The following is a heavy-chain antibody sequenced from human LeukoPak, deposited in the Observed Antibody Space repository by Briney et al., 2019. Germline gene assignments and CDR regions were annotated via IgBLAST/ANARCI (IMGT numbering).Heavy chain of an antibody. CDR1: GGSISSVSYD. D-gene: IGHD2-2*01. J-gene: IGHJ6*03. CDR2: SFTSGST. Sequence: SGTLSLTCTVSGGSISSVSYDWGWIRQPAGKGLEWSALSFTSGSTNYNPSLKSRVTISVDTSKNQFSLKLSSVTAADTAVYYCARFSVAVPAATIYYYYYYMDVWGKGTTVTVSS. CDR3: ARFSVAVPAATIYYYYYYMDV. V-gene: IGHV4-61*02.